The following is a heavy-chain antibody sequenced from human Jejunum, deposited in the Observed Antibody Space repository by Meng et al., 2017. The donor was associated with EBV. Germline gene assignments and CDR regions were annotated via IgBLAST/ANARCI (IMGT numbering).Heavy chain of an antibody. CDR1: GFSLTTNGVG. CDR3: AHKGSGSYPLDY. Sequence: QTTLKYSGPTLVKPPQTLTLTCTFSGFSLTTNGVGVGWIRQPPGKALEWLAVIYWDDSRLYSPSLNSRLTITKDTSKSQVVLTMTDMDPVDTATYYCAHKGSGSYPLDYWGQGTLVTVSS. V-gene: IGHV2-5*02. CDR2: IYWDDSR. D-gene: IGHD1-26*01. J-gene: IGHJ4*02.